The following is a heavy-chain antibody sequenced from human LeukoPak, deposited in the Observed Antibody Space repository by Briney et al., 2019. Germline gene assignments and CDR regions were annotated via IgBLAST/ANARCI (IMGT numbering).Heavy chain of an antibody. Sequence: ASVKVSCKASGYTFTSYGISWVRQAPGQGLEWMGWISAYNGNTNYAQKLQGRVTMTTDTSTSTAYMELRSLRSDDTAVYYCARDTGPYSSGQWFDYWGQGTLVTVSS. D-gene: IGHD6-19*01. CDR1: GYTFTSYG. J-gene: IGHJ4*02. CDR3: ARDTGPYSSGQWFDY. V-gene: IGHV1-18*01. CDR2: ISAYNGNT.